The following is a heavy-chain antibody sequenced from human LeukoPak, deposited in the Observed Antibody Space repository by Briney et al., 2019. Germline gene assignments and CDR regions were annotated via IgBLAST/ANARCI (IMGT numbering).Heavy chain of an antibody. CDR1: GFTFSSYG. CDR2: ISYDESNK. D-gene: IGHD3-3*02. V-gene: IGHV3-30*18. Sequence: PGGSLRLSCAASGFTFSSYGMHWVRQAPGKGLEWVAVISYDESNKYYADSVKGRFTISRDNSKNTLYLQMNSLRAEDTAVYYCAKDISDIEGRWGQGTLVTVSS. J-gene: IGHJ4*02. CDR3: AKDISDIEGR.